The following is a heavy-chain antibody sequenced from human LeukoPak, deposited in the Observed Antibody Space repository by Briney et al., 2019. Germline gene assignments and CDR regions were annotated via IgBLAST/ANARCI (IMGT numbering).Heavy chain of an antibody. Sequence: TSETPSLTRTVSGDPSHSGTYYWGWIRQPPGKGLEWIGSIYYSGTTYYNPSLKSRVTISVDTSQNQFSLKLSSVTAADTAVYYCAPYCIRGSCTGYVQYWGQGTLVTVSS. CDR3: APYCIRGSCTGYVQY. J-gene: IGHJ1*01. CDR1: GDPSHSGTYY. D-gene: IGHD2-15*01. CDR2: IYYSGTT. V-gene: IGHV4-39*05.